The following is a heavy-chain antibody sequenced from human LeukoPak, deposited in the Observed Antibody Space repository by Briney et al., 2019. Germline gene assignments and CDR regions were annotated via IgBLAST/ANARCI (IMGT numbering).Heavy chain of an antibody. J-gene: IGHJ4*02. D-gene: IGHD2-2*01. CDR2: ISAYNGDT. Sequence: ASVKVSCKASGYTFTANGITWVRQAPGQGLEWMGWISAYNGDTVYAQMFQGRVTMTTDTSTSTAYMEVTNLRSGDTAMYYCARSGHCSGVGCYAQGIDYWGQGTLVTVSS. CDR3: ARSGHCSGVGCYAQGIDY. CDR1: GYTFTANG. V-gene: IGHV1-18*01.